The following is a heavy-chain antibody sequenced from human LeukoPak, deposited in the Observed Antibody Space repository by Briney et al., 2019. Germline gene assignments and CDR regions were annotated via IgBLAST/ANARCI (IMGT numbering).Heavy chain of an antibody. D-gene: IGHD4-17*01. CDR3: AKPLDYGDHHYFDY. CDR2: ISGSGGST. V-gene: IGHV3-23*01. J-gene: IGHJ4*02. Sequence: PGGSLRLSCAASGFTFSSYAMSWVRQAPGKGLEWVSAISGSGGSTYYADSVKGRFAISRDNSKNTLYLQMNSLRAEDTAVYYCAKPLDYGDHHYFDYWGQGTLVTVSS. CDR1: GFTFSSYA.